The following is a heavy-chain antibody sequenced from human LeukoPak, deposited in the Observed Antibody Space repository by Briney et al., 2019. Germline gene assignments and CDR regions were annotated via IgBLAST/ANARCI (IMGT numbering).Heavy chain of an antibody. Sequence: GGSLRLSCAASGFNFNSQGLQWVRQAPGQGLEWVALISNDGKTTDYADSVKGRFTISRDNSENTLFLQMSGLRVEDTAVYYCARDRHSYDTSGYYYHYYYYGMDVWGPGTTVTVSS. CDR2: ISNDGKTT. V-gene: IGHV3-30*04. CDR1: GFNFNSQG. D-gene: IGHD3-22*01. CDR3: ARDRHSYDTSGYYYHYYYYGMDV. J-gene: IGHJ6*02.